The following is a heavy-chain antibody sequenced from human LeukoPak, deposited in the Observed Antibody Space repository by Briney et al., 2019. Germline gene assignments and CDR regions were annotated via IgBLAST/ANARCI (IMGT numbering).Heavy chain of an antibody. CDR1: VGSVSSARYC. V-gene: IGHV4-61*01. CDR3: ARDPPVAGTS. J-gene: IGHJ4*02. Sequence: SETLSLTCTVSVGSVSSARYCWTWIRQPPGKGLEWIGYIYASGNTNYNPSLKSRVTISVDTSKNQFSLKLSSVTAADTAVYYCARDPPVAGTSWGQGTLVTVSS. CDR2: IYASGNT. D-gene: IGHD6-19*01.